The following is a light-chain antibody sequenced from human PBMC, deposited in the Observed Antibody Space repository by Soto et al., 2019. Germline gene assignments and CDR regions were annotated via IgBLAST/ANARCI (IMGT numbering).Light chain of an antibody. CDR2: DAS. CDR3: HQRSSWPIT. J-gene: IGKJ5*01. CDR1: QSVSSY. Sequence: EIVMTQSPATLSVAPGERATRSCRASQSVSSYLAWYQQKPGQAPRLLIYDASNRATGIPARFSGSGSGTDFTLTISSLEPDDFAVYYCHQRSSWPITFGQGTRLEIK. V-gene: IGKV3-11*01.